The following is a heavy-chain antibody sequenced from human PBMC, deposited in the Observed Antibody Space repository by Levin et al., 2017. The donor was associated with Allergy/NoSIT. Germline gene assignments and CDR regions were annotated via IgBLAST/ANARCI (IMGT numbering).Heavy chain of an antibody. CDR1: GFTFSSYS. CDR2: ISSSSSYI. Sequence: PGGSLRLSCAASGFTFSSYSMNWVRQAPGKGLEWVSSISSSSSYIYYADSVKGRFTISRDNAKNSLYLQMNSLRAEDTAVYYCASEHGDYEGVFDIWGQGTMVTVSS. V-gene: IGHV3-21*01. J-gene: IGHJ3*02. CDR3: ASEHGDYEGVFDI. D-gene: IGHD4-17*01.